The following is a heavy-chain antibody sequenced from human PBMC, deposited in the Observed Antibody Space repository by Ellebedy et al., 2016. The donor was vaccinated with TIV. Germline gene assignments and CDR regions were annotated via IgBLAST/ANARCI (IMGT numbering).Heavy chain of an antibody. CDR2: IKQDGIEK. CDR3: ASPYRGRFDY. V-gene: IGHV3-7*01. D-gene: IGHD3-16*01. J-gene: IGHJ4*02. CDR1: GFSFSNYC. Sequence: GESLKISXAASGFSFSNYCMSWVRQAPGKGLECVANIKQDGIEKYYVDSVRGRFTISRDNAKSSLYLQMNSLRAEDTAVYYCASPYRGRFDYWGPGTLVTVSS.